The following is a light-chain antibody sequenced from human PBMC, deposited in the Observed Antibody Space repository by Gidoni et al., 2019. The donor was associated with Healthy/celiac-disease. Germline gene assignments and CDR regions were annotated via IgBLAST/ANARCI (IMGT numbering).Light chain of an antibody. CDR2: KAS. J-gene: IGKJ1*01. CDR1: QSISSW. Sequence: DIQMTQSPSALSASVGDRVTITCRASQSISSWLDWYKQKPGKHPKLLNYKASSLESGVPSSFSGSGSGTEFTLTISSLQPDDVATYYCQQYNSYSRTFGQXTKVEIK. V-gene: IGKV1-5*03. CDR3: QQYNSYSRT.